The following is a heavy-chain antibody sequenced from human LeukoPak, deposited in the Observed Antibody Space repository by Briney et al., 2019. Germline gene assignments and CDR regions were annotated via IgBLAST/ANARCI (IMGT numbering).Heavy chain of an antibody. J-gene: IGHJ4*02. CDR1: GFTFSSYE. CDR2: ISSSGSTI. D-gene: IGHD6-13*01. Sequence: GGSLRLSCAASGFTFSSYEMSWVRQAPGKGLEWVSYISSSGSTIYYADSLKGRFTISRDNAKNSLYLQVNSLRAEDTAVYYCARVTAAGCDHWGQGTLVTVSS. V-gene: IGHV3-48*03. CDR3: ARVTAAGCDH.